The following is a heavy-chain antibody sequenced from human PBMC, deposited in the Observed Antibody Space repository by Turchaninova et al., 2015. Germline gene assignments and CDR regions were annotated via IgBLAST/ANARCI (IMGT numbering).Heavy chain of an antibody. V-gene: IGHV6-1*01. Sequence: QVQLQQSGPGLVKPSQTHSVTCDIPGDSVSSNSAAWNWLRQSPSRGLEWLGRTYYRSKLYNDYAASVKSRIIINSDTSKNQFSLQLNSVTPEDTAVYYCARGNSWPLNHWGQGTLVTVSS. D-gene: IGHD4-11*01. CDR3: ARGNSWPLNH. J-gene: IGHJ5*02. CDR1: GDSVSSNSAA. CDR2: TYYRSKLYN.